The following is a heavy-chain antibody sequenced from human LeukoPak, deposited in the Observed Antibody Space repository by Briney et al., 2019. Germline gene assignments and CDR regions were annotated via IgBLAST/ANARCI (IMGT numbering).Heavy chain of an antibody. CDR3: ARDAYGGKARDAFDI. Sequence: GGSLRLSCAASGFTFSSYAMCWVRQAPGKGLEYVSATSSNGGSTYYANSVKGRFTISRDNSKNTLYLQMGSLRAEDMAVYYCARDAYGGKARDAFDIWGQGTRLTVSS. CDR1: GFTFSSYA. D-gene: IGHD4-23*01. CDR2: TSSNGGST. J-gene: IGHJ3*02. V-gene: IGHV3-64*01.